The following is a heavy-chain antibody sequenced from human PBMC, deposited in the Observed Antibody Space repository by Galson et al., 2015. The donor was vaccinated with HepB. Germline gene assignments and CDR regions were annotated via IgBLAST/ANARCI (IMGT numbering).Heavy chain of an antibody. CDR2: IYSGGST. CDR3: VKSRAGAFLAAAGSEFDY. V-gene: IGHV3-66*01. D-gene: IGHD6-13*01. J-gene: IGHJ4*02. Sequence: SLRLSCAASGFTVSSNYMSWVRQAPGKGLEWVSVIYSGGSTYYADSVKGRFTITRDNSKNTLYLQMSSLRAEDTAVYYCVKSRAGAFLAAAGSEFDYWGQGTLVTVSS. CDR1: GFTVSSNY.